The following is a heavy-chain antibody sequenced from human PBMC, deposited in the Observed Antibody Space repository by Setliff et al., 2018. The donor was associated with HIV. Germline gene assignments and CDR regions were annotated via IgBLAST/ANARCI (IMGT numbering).Heavy chain of an antibody. D-gene: IGHD1-26*01. CDR3: ARDSGTTVGATRPGY. CDR1: GLPFNGYT. CDR2: ISYSGNTI. J-gene: IGHJ4*02. V-gene: IGHV3-48*04. Sequence: GGSLRLSCITSGLPFNGYTMNWVHQAPGRGLECISYISYSGNTIYYADSVKGRFTISRDNAKNSLFLQMDSLRAEDTAVYYCARDSGTTVGATRPGYWGQGTLVTVSS.